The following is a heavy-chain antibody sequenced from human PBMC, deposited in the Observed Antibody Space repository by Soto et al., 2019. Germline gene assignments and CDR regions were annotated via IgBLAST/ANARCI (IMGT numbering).Heavy chain of an antibody. D-gene: IGHD1-1*01. Sequence: SETLSLTCAVSSGPISSPDYYWSWIRKSAGKGLEWIGRIYATGTIDYNPSLKSRVMMSVDTSKKQFSLKLRSVTAADTAVYYCVRDGTKTLRDWFDPWGQGISVTVSS. CDR3: VRDGTKTLRDWFDP. J-gene: IGHJ5*02. CDR1: SGPISSPDYY. V-gene: IGHV4-61*02. CDR2: IYATGTI.